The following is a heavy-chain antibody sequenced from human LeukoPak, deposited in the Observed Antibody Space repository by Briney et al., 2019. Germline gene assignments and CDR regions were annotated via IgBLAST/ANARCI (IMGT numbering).Heavy chain of an antibody. CDR2: IKSKTNGGTT. J-gene: IGHJ4*02. CDR1: GFTFSNAW. D-gene: IGHD3-22*01. V-gene: IGHV3-15*01. Sequence: PGGSLRLSCAASGFTFSNAWMSWVRQAPGKGLEWFGRIKSKTNGGTTDYVAPVKGRFTISRDDSKNTLYLQMNSLKTEDTAVYYCTTDIYYYDSSGYLYWGQGTLVTVSS. CDR3: TTDIYYYDSSGYLY.